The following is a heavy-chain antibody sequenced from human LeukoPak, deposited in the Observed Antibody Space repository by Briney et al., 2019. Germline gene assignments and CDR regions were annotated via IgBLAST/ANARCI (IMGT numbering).Heavy chain of an antibody. J-gene: IGHJ4*02. CDR3: ATDSGYDFGLFDY. CDR1: GFTVSSNY. Sequence: PGGSLRLSCAASGFTVSSNYMSWVRQAPGKGLEWVSVIYSGGSTYYADSVKGRFTISRDNSKNTLYLQMSSLRAEDTAVYYCATDSGYDFGLFDYWGQGTLVNVSS. D-gene: IGHD5-12*01. CDR2: IYSGGST. V-gene: IGHV3-66*01.